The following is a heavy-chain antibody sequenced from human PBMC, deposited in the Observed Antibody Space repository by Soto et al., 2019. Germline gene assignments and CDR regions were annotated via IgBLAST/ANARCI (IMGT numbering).Heavy chain of an antibody. CDR2: IISIFGTT. D-gene: IGHD2-8*01. Sequence: QVQLVQSGAEVKKPGSSVKVSCKASGGTFSSYVIGWVRQAPGQGLEWMGGIISIFGTTHYAQRFQGRVTITADESPSSAYMELSRLRSEDTAVYYCATLLAYAMRGWDGLDVWGQGTTVTVSS. CDR3: ATLLAYAMRGWDGLDV. J-gene: IGHJ6*02. V-gene: IGHV1-69*01. CDR1: GGTFSSYV.